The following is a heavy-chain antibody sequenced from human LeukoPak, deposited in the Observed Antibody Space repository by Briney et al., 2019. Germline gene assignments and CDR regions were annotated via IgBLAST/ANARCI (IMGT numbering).Heavy chain of an antibody. V-gene: IGHV4-59*01. D-gene: IGHD5-24*01. J-gene: IGHJ5*02. CDR1: GGSISSYY. Sequence: SETLSLTCTVSGGSISSYYWSWIRQPPGKGLEWIGYIYYSGSTNYNPSLKSRATISVDTSKNQFSLKLSSVTAADTAVYYCARTVEMATISRAGWFDPWGQGTLVTVSS. CDR2: IYYSGST. CDR3: ARTVEMATISRAGWFDP.